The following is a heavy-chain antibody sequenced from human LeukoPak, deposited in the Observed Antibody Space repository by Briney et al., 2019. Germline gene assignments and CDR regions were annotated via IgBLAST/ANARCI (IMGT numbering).Heavy chain of an antibody. CDR1: GGSISSYY. D-gene: IGHD1-26*01. Sequence: PSETLSLTCTVSGGSISSYYWSWIRQPPGKGLEWIGYIYYSGSTNYNPSLKSRVTISVDTSKNQFSLKLSSVTAADTAVYYCARGTTPYSGNYYHAFDIWGQGTMVTVSS. J-gene: IGHJ3*02. CDR3: ARGTTPYSGNYYHAFDI. CDR2: IYYSGST. V-gene: IGHV4-59*01.